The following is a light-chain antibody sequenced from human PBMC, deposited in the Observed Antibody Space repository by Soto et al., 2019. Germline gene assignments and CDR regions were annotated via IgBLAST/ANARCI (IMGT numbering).Light chain of an antibody. CDR3: LEYNNWPRT. Sequence: EIVMTHFPATLSVTPRERDTLSCRASQSVSRNLAWYQQKPGQAPSLLIYGASTRATGIPARFSGSGSGTEFTLTIRSLQSEDVAVYYCLEYNNWPRTFGQGTKVDIK. J-gene: IGKJ1*01. CDR1: QSVSRN. V-gene: IGKV3-15*01. CDR2: GAS.